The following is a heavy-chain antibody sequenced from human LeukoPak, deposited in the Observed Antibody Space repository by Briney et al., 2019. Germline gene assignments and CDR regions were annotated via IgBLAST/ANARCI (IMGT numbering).Heavy chain of an antibody. CDR2: ISWNSGSI. D-gene: IGHD4-17*01. Sequence: PGRSLRLSCAASGFTFDDYAMHWVRQAPGKGLEWVSGISWNSGSIGYADSVKGRFTISRDNAKNSLYLQMNSLRAEDTALYYCAKDMLTVTSPYFDYWGQGTLVTVSS. J-gene: IGHJ4*02. CDR1: GFTFDDYA. V-gene: IGHV3-9*01. CDR3: AKDMLTVTSPYFDY.